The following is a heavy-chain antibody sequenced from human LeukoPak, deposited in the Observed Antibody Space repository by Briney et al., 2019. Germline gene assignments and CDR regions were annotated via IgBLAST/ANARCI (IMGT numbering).Heavy chain of an antibody. Sequence: GGSLRLSCAASGFTSSSYSFHWVRQAPGKGLEYVSAISTNGGRTYYANSVKGRFTISRDNSKNTLYLQIGSLRAEDMAVYYCARVGDYNQVYFDYWGQGTLVTVSS. CDR2: ISTNGGRT. CDR3: ARVGDYNQVYFDY. CDR1: GFTSSSYS. J-gene: IGHJ4*02. D-gene: IGHD4-17*01. V-gene: IGHV3-64*01.